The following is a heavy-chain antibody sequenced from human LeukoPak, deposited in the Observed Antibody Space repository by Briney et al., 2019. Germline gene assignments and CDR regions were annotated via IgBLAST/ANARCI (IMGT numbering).Heavy chain of an antibody. CDR2: ISWNSGSI. CDR1: GFTFDDYA. J-gene: IGHJ4*02. V-gene: IGHV3-9*01. D-gene: IGHD3-9*01. CDR3: ARGHYDVLAASYKWTPDY. Sequence: GGSLRLSCAASGFTFDDYAMHWVRQAPGKGLEWVSGISWNSGSIGYADSVKGRFTTSRDNAKNSLSLQLNSLRVEDAAVYYCARGHYDVLAASYKWTPDYWGQGTLATVSS.